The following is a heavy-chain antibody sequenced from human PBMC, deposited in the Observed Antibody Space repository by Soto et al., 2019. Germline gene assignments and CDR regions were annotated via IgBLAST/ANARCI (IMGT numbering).Heavy chain of an antibody. CDR3: APIPLGYCSSTSCSRVY. Sequence: PSETLSLTCAVYGGSFSGYYWSWISQPPGKGLEWIGEINHSGSTNYNPSLKSRVSISVDTSKNQFSLKLSSVTAADTPVYYCAPIPLGYCSSTSCSRVYLGQGTLDNASS. D-gene: IGHD2-2*01. CDR1: GGSFSGYY. V-gene: IGHV4-34*01. CDR2: INHSGST. J-gene: IGHJ4*02.